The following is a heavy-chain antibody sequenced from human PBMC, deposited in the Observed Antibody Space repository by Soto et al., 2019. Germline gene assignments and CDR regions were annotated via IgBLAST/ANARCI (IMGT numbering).Heavy chain of an antibody. CDR2: IDPSDSYT. CDR1: GYSFTSYW. V-gene: IGHV5-10-1*01. J-gene: IGHJ3*02. Sequence: VESLKISCKGSGYSFTSYWISWVRQMPGKGLEWMGRIDPSDSYTNYSPSFQGHVTISADKSISTAYLQWSSLKASDTAMYYCARLGYDFWSGYYSDIAIWGQGTMVT. CDR3: ARLGYDFWSGYYSDIAI. D-gene: IGHD3-3*01.